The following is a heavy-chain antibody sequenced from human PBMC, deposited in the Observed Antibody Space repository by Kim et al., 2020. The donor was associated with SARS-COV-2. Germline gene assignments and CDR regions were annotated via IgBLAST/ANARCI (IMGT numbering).Heavy chain of an antibody. D-gene: IGHD2-2*01. V-gene: IGHV4-4*07. J-gene: IGHJ4*02. Sequence: YNPPLKSRGTMSVDTSNNQFSLNLTSVTAADTAVYYCAREGGSSSTHLDYWGQGTLVTVSS. CDR3: AREGGSSSTHLDY.